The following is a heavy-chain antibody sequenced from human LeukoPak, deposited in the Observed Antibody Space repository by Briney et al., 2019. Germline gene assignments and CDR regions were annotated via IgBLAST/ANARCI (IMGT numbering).Heavy chain of an antibody. J-gene: IGHJ5*02. Sequence: SQTLSLTCAISGDSVSSNIAAWNWIRQSPSRGLEWLGRAYYRSKWYNDYAVSVKSRITINPDTSKNQFSLQLNSVTPEDTAVYYCARGRRDIVVVPAAIFGNWFDPWGQGTLVTVSS. CDR2: AYYRSKWYN. CDR3: ARGRRDIVVVPAAIFGNWFDP. V-gene: IGHV6-1*01. CDR1: GDSVSSNIAA. D-gene: IGHD2-2*02.